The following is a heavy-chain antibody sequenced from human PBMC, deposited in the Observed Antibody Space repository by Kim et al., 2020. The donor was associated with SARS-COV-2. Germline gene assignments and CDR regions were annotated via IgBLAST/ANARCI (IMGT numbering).Heavy chain of an antibody. CDR2: ISGSGNTI. V-gene: IGHV3-48*03. CDR3: ARDPQTDIVVVYHAFDI. CDR1: GFTFSSYE. D-gene: IGHD2-15*01. Sequence: GGSLRLSCAASGFTFSSYEMNWVRQAPGKGLEWISYISGSGNTIYYADSVKGRFTISRDNAKNSLYLQMNSLRAEDTAVYYCARDPQTDIVVVYHAFDIWGQGTMVTISS. J-gene: IGHJ3*02.